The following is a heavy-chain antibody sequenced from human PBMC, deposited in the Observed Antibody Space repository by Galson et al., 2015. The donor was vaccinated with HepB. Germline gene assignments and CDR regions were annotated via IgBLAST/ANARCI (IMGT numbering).Heavy chain of an antibody. D-gene: IGHD6-19*01. J-gene: IGHJ4*02. V-gene: IGHV3-21*06. CDR2: MDTARPYM. CDR1: GFTFSSYG. Sequence: SLRLSCAASGFTFSSYGMHWFRQAPGKGLEWVSTMDTARPYMPYADSVKGRFIISRDNVKSSMFLQLNSLGVDDRGVYYCARDSSGWSRDYWGQGTLVTVSS. CDR3: ARDSSGWSRDY.